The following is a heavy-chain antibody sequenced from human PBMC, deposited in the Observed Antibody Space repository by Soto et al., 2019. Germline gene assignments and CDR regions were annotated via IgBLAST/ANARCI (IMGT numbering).Heavy chain of an antibody. V-gene: IGHV2-5*02. CDR3: AHLMITFGGVVADDAFDI. D-gene: IGHD3-16*02. CDR1: GFSLSTKTVG. Sequence: SGPTLVNHTQTLTLPCTFSGFSLSTKTVGVAWIRQPPGEALEWLAVIYWDDDKRYSPSLRSRLTVTKDTSRNQVVLTMANMDPVDTATYYCAHLMITFGGVVADDAFDIWGQGTLVTVSS. CDR2: IYWDDDK. J-gene: IGHJ3*02.